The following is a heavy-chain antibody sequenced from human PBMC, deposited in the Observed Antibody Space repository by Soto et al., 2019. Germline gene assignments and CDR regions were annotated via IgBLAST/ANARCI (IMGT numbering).Heavy chain of an antibody. CDR2: IYHGRST. CDR3: ARVGPWVPYYYDSSPYTFENWFDP. CDR1: GYSISSGYY. J-gene: IGHJ5*02. V-gene: IGHV4-38-2*01. Sequence: SETLSLTCAVSGYSISSGYYWGWLRQPPGKGLEWIGSIYHGRSTYYNPSLNSRVTLSIDMTNNHVSLILNSVTAADTAVYYCARVGPWVPYYYDSSPYTFENWFDPWGQGTLVTVSS. D-gene: IGHD3-22*01.